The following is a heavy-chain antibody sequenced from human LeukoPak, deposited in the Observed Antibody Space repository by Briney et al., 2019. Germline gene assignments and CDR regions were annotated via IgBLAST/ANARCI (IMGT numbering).Heavy chain of an antibody. V-gene: IGHV4-59*08. CDR1: GGSISSYY. CDR2: IYYSGST. CDR3: AIAPRYYDSSGYYWD. Sequence: SETLSLTCTVSGGSISSYYWSWIRQPPGKGLEWIGYIYYSGSTNYNPSLKSRVTISVDTSKNQFSLKLSSVTAADTAVYYCAIAPRYYDSSGYYWDWGQGTLVTVSS. D-gene: IGHD3-22*01. J-gene: IGHJ4*02.